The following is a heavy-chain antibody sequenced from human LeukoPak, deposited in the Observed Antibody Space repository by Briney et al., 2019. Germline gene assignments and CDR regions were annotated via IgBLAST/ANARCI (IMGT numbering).Heavy chain of an antibody. CDR2: ISAYNGNT. J-gene: IGHJ4*02. Sequence: VSVKVSYKASGSTLTSYGIIWVRQAPGQGLERIGSISAYNGNTNYAQKLQGRVTMTADTSTSTAYMELRSLRSDDTIVYFCTTRYYSAYYVSCVYWADWGQGTLVTVSS. CDR3: TTRYYSAYYVSCVYWAD. D-gene: IGHD3-22*01. V-gene: IGHV1-18*01. CDR1: GSTLTSYG.